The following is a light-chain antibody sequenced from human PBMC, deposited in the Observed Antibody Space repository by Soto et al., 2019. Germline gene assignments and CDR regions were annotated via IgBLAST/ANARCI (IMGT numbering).Light chain of an antibody. Sequence: EIVLTQSPGTLSLSPGERATLYCRASQSVSRSYLAWYQQKPGQAPRLLIYGASSRATGIPDRFSGSGSGKDFTLTISRLEPEDIAVYHCQQYANSWTFGQGSKLEIK. V-gene: IGKV3-20*01. CDR1: QSVSRSY. J-gene: IGKJ1*01. CDR2: GAS. CDR3: QQYANSWT.